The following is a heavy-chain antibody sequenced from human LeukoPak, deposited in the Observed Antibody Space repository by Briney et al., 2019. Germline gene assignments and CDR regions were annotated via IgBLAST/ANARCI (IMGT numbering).Heavy chain of an antibody. CDR3: ARDWTGGTDAFDI. Sequence: SETLSLTCTVSGVSISSSSYYWGWIRQPPGKGLEWIGSIYYSGSTYYNPSLKSRVTISVDTSKNQFSLKLSSVTAADTAVYYCARDWTGGTDAFDIWGQGTMVTVSS. CDR2: IYYSGST. J-gene: IGHJ3*02. V-gene: IGHV4-39*07. D-gene: IGHD3-16*01. CDR1: GVSISSSSYY.